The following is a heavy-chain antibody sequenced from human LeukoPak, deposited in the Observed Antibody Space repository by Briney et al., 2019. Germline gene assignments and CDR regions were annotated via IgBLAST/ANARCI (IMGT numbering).Heavy chain of an antibody. Sequence: SETLSLTCTVSGGSISSGGYYWSWIRQHPGKGLEWIGYIYYSGSTYYNPSLKSRVTISVDTSKNQFSLKLSSVTAADTAVYYCATHYGDYGKGRSLGWYFDLWGRGTPSLSPQ. CDR3: ATHYGDYGKGRSLGWYFDL. J-gene: IGHJ2*01. CDR2: IYYSGST. V-gene: IGHV4-31*03. CDR1: GGSISSGGYY. D-gene: IGHD4-17*01.